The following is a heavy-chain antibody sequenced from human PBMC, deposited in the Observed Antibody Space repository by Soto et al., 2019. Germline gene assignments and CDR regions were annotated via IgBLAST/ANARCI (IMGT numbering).Heavy chain of an antibody. CDR3: ARDLHDYVSFRFDP. CDR2: ISRSSSYI. CDR1: GFTFSSYA. D-gene: IGHD3-16*01. Sequence: GGSLRLSCAASGFTFSSYAMSWVRQAPGKGLEWVSSISRSSSYIYYADSVKGRFTISRDNAKNSLYLQMNSLRAEDTAVYYCARDLHDYVSFRFDPWGQGTLVTAPQ. J-gene: IGHJ5*02. V-gene: IGHV3-21*01.